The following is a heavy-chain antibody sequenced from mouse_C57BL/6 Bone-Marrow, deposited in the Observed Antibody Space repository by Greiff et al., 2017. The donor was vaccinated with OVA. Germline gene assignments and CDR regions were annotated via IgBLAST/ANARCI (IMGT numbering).Heavy chain of an antibody. CDR3: ARDRTTVVARGYFDY. CDR1: GFTFSSYA. J-gene: IGHJ2*01. CDR2: ISDGGSYT. D-gene: IGHD1-1*01. V-gene: IGHV5-4*01. Sequence: EVMLVESGGGLVKPGGSLKLSCAASGFTFSSYAMSWVRQTPEKRLEWVATISDGGSYTYYPDNVKGRFTISRDNAKNNLYLQMSHLKSEDTAMDYCARDRTTVVARGYFDYWGQGTTLTVSS.